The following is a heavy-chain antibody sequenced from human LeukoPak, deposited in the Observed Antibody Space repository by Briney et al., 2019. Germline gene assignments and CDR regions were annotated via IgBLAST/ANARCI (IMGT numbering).Heavy chain of an antibody. CDR3: ARERDFLTGDYGITAFYFDY. V-gene: IGHV4-4*07. J-gene: IGHJ4*02. D-gene: IGHD3-9*01. CDR1: GASISTYY. CDR2: VYTSGNT. Sequence: SETLSLTCTVSGASISTYYWSWIRQSAGRGLERIGRVYTSGNTNYNPSLKSRVTMSVDTSKNQFSLKVRSVTAADMAVYYCARERDFLTGDYGITAFYFDYWGQGTLVTVSS.